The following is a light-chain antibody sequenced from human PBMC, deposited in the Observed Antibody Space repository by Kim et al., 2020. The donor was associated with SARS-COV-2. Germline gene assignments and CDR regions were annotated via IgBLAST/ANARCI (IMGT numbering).Light chain of an antibody. Sequence: PGKTARITCGGNNIGSKRVLWYQQKPGQAPVLVIYYDSDRPSGIPERFSGSNSGNTATLTISRVEAGDEADYYCQVWDSSSDHSYVFGTGTKVTVL. V-gene: IGLV3-21*04. CDR2: YDS. CDR3: QVWDSSSDHSYV. J-gene: IGLJ1*01. CDR1: NIGSKR.